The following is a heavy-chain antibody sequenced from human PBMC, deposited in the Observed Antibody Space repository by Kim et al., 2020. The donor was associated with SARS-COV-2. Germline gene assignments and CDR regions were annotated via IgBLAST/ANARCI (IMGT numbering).Heavy chain of an antibody. CDR2: IKQDGSEK. CDR1: GFTFSSYW. V-gene: IGHV3-7*01. CDR3: ARVGSNGYNFRWYYFDY. J-gene: IGHJ4*02. D-gene: IGHD5-12*01. Sequence: GGSLRLSCAASGFTFSSYWMSWVRQAPGKGLEWVANIKQDGSEKYYVDSVKGRFTISRDNAKNSLYLQMNSLRAEDTAVYYCARVGSNGYNFRWYYFDYWGQGTLVTVSS.